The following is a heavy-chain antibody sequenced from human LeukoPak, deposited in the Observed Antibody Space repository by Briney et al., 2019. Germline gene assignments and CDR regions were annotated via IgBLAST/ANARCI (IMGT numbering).Heavy chain of an antibody. J-gene: IGHJ4*02. V-gene: IGHV3-66*02. D-gene: IGHD3-10*01. CDR1: GFTVSSNY. Sequence: GGSLRLSCAASGFTVSSNYVSWVRQAPGKGLEWVSVIYSGGSTYYADSVKGRFTISRDNSKNTLYLQMNSLRAEDTAVYYCAREANYYGSEMFDYWGQGTLVTVSS. CDR3: AREANYYGSEMFDY. CDR2: IYSGGST.